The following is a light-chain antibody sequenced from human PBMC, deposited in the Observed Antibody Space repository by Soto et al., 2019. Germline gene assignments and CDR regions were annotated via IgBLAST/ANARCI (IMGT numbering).Light chain of an antibody. CDR2: GAS. Sequence: EIVLTQYPGTLALSPGQRATLSCRASQSVSSSDLAWYQQKPGQAPRLLIYGASSRATGIPDRFSGSGSGTDFTLTISRLEPEDFAVYYCQQYGSSPLTFGGGTKVEIK. V-gene: IGKV3-20*01. CDR1: QSVSSSD. CDR3: QQYGSSPLT. J-gene: IGKJ4*01.